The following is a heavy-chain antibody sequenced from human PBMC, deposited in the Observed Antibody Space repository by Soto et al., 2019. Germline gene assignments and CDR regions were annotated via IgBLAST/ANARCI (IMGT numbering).Heavy chain of an antibody. CDR1: GFTFSSYG. CDR2: ISYERSNK. Sequence: GGSLRLSCAASGFTFSSYGMHWVRQAPGKGLEWVAVISYERSNKYYADSVKGRFTISRDNSKNTLYLQMNSLRAEDTAVYYSAKAGDSGYGSYYYYGMDVWGQGTTVTVSS. CDR3: AKAGDSGYGSYYYYGMDV. J-gene: IGHJ6*02. D-gene: IGHD5-12*01. V-gene: IGHV3-30*18.